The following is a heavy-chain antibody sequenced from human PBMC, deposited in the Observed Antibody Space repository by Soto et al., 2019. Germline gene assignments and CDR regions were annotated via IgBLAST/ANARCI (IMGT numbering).Heavy chain of an antibody. J-gene: IGHJ4*02. CDR2: IYSGGST. CDR3: ARAGYSGYDWSYYFDY. V-gene: IGHV3-53*04. Sequence: GGSLRLSCAASGFTVSSNYMSWVRQAPGKGLEWVSVIYSGGSTYYADSVKGRFTISRHNSKNTLYLQMNSLRAEDTAVYYCARAGYSGYDWSYYFDYWGQGTLVTVSS. CDR1: GFTVSSNY. D-gene: IGHD5-12*01.